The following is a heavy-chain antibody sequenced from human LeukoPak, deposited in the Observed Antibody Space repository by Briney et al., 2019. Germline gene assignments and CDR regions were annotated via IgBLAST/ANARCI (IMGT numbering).Heavy chain of an antibody. V-gene: IGHV3-48*03. J-gene: IGHJ4*02. Sequence: GGSLRLSCAASGFTFSSYEMNWVRQAPGKGLEWVSYITSSDNTIYYADSVKGRFTVSRDNSKNSLYLQMNSLRTEDTALYYCAKDNNDYSDHGLHYWGQGALVTVAS. CDR2: ITSSDNTI. CDR3: AKDNNDYSDHGLHY. CDR1: GFTFSSYE. D-gene: IGHD4-17*01.